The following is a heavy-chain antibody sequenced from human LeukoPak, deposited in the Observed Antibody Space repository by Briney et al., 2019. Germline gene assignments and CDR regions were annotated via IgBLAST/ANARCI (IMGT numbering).Heavy chain of an antibody. CDR3: AKDKSEYDFWSGYSPIDY. CDR1: GFTFSSYG. J-gene: IGHJ4*02. CDR2: IRYDGSNK. V-gene: IGHV3-30*02. Sequence: GGSLRLSCAASGFTFSSYGMHWVRLAPGKGLEWVAFIRYDGSNKYYADSVKGRFTISRDNSKNTLYLQMNSLRAEDTAVYYCAKDKSEYDFWSGYSPIDYWGQGTLVTVSS. D-gene: IGHD3-3*01.